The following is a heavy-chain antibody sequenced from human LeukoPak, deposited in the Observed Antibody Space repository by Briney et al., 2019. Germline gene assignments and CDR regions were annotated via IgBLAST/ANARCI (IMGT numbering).Heavy chain of an antibody. J-gene: IGHJ6*02. CDR3: ARDRADSGSYRRAYYYYGMDV. Sequence: GGSLRLSCAASGFTFSSYWMSWVRQAPGKGLEWVANIKPDGSESYYGDSVKGRFTMSRDNAKNSLYLQMISLRAEDTAVYYCARDRADSGSYRRAYYYYGMDVWGQGTTVTVSS. D-gene: IGHD1-26*01. CDR1: GFTFSSYW. V-gene: IGHV3-7*01. CDR2: IKPDGSES.